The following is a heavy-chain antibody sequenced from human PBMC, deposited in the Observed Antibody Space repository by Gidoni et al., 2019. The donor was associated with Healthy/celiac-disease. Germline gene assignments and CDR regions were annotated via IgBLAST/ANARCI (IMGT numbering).Heavy chain of an antibody. Sequence: QVQLVQSGAEVKKPGSSVKVSCKASGGTFSSYAISWVRQAPGQGLEWMGGIIPIFGTANYAQKFQGRVTITADESTSTAYMELSSLRSEDTAVYYCARSEYYYDSSGYYSLDAFDIWGQGTMVTVSS. CDR3: ARSEYYYDSSGYYSLDAFDI. V-gene: IGHV1-69*01. CDR1: GGTFSSYA. CDR2: IIPIFGTA. D-gene: IGHD3-22*01. J-gene: IGHJ3*02.